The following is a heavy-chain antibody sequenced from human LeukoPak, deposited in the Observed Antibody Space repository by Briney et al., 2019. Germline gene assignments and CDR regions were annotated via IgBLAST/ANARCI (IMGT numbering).Heavy chain of an antibody. V-gene: IGHV3-23*01. CDR1: GFTFSKFA. Sequence: GGSLRLSCAASGFTFSKFAMNWVRQAPGKGLEWVSVISASGGSTYYAESVKGRFTISRDKSKTKLYLQMNSLRAEDTAVYYCAKDRGWGYCSSTSCYFSGMDVWGQGTTVTVSS. CDR3: AKDRGWGYCSSTSCYFSGMDV. J-gene: IGHJ6*02. CDR2: ISASGGST. D-gene: IGHD2-2*01.